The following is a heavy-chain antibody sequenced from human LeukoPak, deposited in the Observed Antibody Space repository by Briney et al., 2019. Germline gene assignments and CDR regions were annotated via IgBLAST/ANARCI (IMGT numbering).Heavy chain of an antibody. V-gene: IGHV4-34*01. CDR2: INHSGST. Sequence: PSETLSLTCAVYGGSFSGYYWSWIRQPPGKGLEWIGEINHSGSTNYNPSLKSRVTISVDTSKNQFSLKLSSVTAADTAVYYCASHYYGSGSYIRNRRGFDYWGQGTLVTVSS. D-gene: IGHD3-10*01. CDR1: GGSFSGYY. CDR3: ASHYYGSGSYIRNRRGFDY. J-gene: IGHJ4*02.